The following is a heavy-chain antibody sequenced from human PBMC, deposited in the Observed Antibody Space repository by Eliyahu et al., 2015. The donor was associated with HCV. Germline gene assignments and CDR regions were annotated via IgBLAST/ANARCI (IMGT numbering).Heavy chain of an antibody. D-gene: IGHD2-8*01. CDR3: TIGIKQGYCTISTCS. V-gene: IGHV3-15*01. Sequence: EVQLVESGGGLVKPGGSLRLSCAASGFTFNNAWMSWVRQAPGKGLEWVGRIKSKSDGGTTDYAAPVKGRFTISRDDSRNTLYLQMNSLKTEDTAVYYCTIGIKQGYCTISTCSWGQGTLVTVSS. CDR1: GFTFNNAW. J-gene: IGHJ5*02. CDR2: IKSKSDGGTT.